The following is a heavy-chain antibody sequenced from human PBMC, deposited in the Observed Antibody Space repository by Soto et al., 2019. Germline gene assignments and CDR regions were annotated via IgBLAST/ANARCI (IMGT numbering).Heavy chain of an antibody. CDR1: GGSIRITTYY. V-gene: IGHV4-39*01. CDR2: IYYSGTT. Sequence: PSETLSLTCTVSGGSIRITTYYWAWIRQSPGKGLEWIGSIYYSGTTYYHPSLKSRVTMSVDTPKNQVSLKLSSMTAADTAVYYCVRHWSSSGNNWFDPWGQGTQVTVSS. D-gene: IGHD1-1*01. CDR3: VRHWSSSGNNWFDP. J-gene: IGHJ5*02.